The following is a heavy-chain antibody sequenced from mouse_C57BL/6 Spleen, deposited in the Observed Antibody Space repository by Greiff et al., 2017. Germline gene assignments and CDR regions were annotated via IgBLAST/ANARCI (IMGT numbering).Heavy chain of an antibody. J-gene: IGHJ3*01. CDR1: GFTFSDYG. CDR2: ISSGSSTI. D-gene: IGHD2-4*01. V-gene: IGHV5-17*01. Sequence: EVKLQESGGGLVKPGGSLKLSCAASGFTFSDYGMHWVRQAPEKGLEWVAYISSGSSTIYYADTVKGRFTISRDNAKNTLFLQMTSLRSEDTAMYYCERGGGLPAWFAYWGQGTLVTVSA. CDR3: ERGGGLPAWFAY.